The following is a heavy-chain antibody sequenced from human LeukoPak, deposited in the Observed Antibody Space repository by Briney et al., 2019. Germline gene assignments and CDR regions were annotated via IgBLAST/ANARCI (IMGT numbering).Heavy chain of an antibody. J-gene: IGHJ3*02. Sequence: GGSLRLSCAASGFTFSSYSMNWVRQAPGKGLEWVSSISSSSSYIYYVDSVKGRFTISRDNAKNSLYLQMNSLRAEDTAVYYCARDPAGGGNSGDAFDIWGQGTMVTVSS. CDR3: ARDPAGGGNSGDAFDI. D-gene: IGHD4-23*01. CDR1: GFTFSSYS. CDR2: ISSSSSYI. V-gene: IGHV3-21*01.